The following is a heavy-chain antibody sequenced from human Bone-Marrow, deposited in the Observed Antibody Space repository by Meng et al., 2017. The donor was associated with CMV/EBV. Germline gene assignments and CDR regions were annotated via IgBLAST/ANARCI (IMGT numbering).Heavy chain of an antibody. J-gene: IGHJ6*01. CDR1: GFTFSSYA. D-gene: IGHD6-19*01. CDR2: ISSNGGST. Sequence: LSLTCAASGFTFSSYAMHWVRQAPGKGLEYVSAISSNGGSTYYADSVKGRFTISRDNSKNTLYLQMGSLRAEDMAVYYCARALAVAGNYYYYGMDVWGQGPTVTVSS. V-gene: IGHV3-64*02. CDR3: ARALAVAGNYYYYGMDV.